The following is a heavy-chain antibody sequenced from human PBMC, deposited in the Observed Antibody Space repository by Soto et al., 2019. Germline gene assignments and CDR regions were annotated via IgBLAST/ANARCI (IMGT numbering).Heavy chain of an antibody. CDR1: GYTFSDYA. CDR2: ISASTRNT. Sequence: QVQLVQSGGEVKKPGASVKVSCQASGYTFSDYAISWVRQAPGQGLEWMGWISASTRNTDQAQNFQGRVIMTLDTSTNTAYMELRSRRSDDTAVYYCVRCYCSVGSCYACWHFDHWGRGTLVTVSS. D-gene: IGHD2-15*01. V-gene: IGHV1-18*01. CDR3: VRCYCSVGSCYACWHFDH. J-gene: IGHJ2*01.